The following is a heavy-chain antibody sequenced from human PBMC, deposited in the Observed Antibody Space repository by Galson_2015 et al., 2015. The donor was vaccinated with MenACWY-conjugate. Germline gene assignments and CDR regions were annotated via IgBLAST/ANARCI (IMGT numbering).Heavy chain of an antibody. CDR3: ARAYFTVTSCAGSFDP. J-gene: IGHJ5*02. V-gene: IGHV3-74*01. Sequence: SLRLSCAASGFTFSTYWMHWVRQAPGKGLVWVSRVNSDGRSTSYADSVKGRFSISRDNAKNTLYLQMNSLRAEDTAVYYCARAYFTVTSCAGSFDPWSQGTLVTVSS. CDR1: GFTFSTYW. CDR2: VNSDGRST. D-gene: IGHD2-8*02.